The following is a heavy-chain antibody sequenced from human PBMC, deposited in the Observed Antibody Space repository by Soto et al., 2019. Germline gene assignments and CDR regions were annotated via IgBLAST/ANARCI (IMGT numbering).Heavy chain of an antibody. CDR2: ISHDGFSQ. CDR1: GFTLSNTG. J-gene: IGHJ5*01. V-gene: IGHV3-30*18. CDR3: AKDWGSSGWFNWFDS. Sequence: QVQLVESGGGVVQPGRSLRLSCVVSGFTLSNTGVHWVRQAPGQGLEWVSMISHDGFSQYYLDSVKGRFTISRDNSKNTVYLQMTSLRPEDTSVYYCAKDWGSSGWFNWFDSWGQGTLVTVSS. D-gene: IGHD6-19*01.